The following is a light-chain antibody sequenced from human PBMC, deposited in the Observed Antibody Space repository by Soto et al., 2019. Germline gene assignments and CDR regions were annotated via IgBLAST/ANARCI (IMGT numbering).Light chain of an antibody. CDR3: CSYARRNTFV. CDR1: SSDVGPYNL. CDR2: EVS. J-gene: IGLJ1*01. Sequence: QSALTQSASVSGSPGQSITISCTGTSSDVGPYNLVSWYQQHPGKAPKLIIYEVSERPSGVSNRFSGSKSGNTASLTISGLQADDEADYYCCSYARRNTFVFGLGTKVTVL. V-gene: IGLV2-23*02.